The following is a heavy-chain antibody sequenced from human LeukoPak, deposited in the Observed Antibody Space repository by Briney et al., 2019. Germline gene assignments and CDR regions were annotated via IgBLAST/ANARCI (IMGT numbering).Heavy chain of an antibody. CDR3: ASGLRSRGFDI. J-gene: IGHJ3*02. CDR1: GFTFSSYW. Sequence: GGSLRLSCAASGFTFSSYWMHWVRQAPGKGLVWVSRINSDGSSTSYADSVKGRFTISRDNAKNPLYLQMNSLRAEDTAVYYCASGLRSRGFDIWGQGTMVTVSS. V-gene: IGHV3-74*01. CDR2: INSDGSST.